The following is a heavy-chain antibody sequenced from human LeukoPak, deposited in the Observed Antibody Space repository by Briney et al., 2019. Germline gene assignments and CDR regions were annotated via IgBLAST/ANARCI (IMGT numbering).Heavy chain of an antibody. Sequence: PGGSLRLSCAASGFTVSSNYMSWVRQAPGKGLEWVSAISSSGGATYNADSVKGRFTISRDNSKNTLYLQMNSLRAEDTAVYYCAKDPSLWFGELSGGGWYWGQGTLVTVSS. CDR2: ISSSGGAT. J-gene: IGHJ4*02. V-gene: IGHV3-23*01. CDR1: GFTVSSNY. D-gene: IGHD3-10*01. CDR3: AKDPSLWFGELSGGGWY.